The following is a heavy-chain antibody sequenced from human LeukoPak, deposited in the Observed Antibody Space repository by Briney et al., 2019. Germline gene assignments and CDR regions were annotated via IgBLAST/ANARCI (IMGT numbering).Heavy chain of an antibody. CDR2: ISWNSGSI. CDR3: AKDSYGSGSHFDY. V-gene: IGHV3-9*01. CDR1: GFTFDDYA. J-gene: IGHJ4*02. D-gene: IGHD3-10*01. Sequence: PGGSLRLSCAASGFTFDDYAMHWVRQAPGKGLEWLSGISWNSGSIGYADSVKGRFTISRDNAKNSLYLQMNSLRAEDTALYYCAKDSYGSGSHFDYWGQGTLVTVSS.